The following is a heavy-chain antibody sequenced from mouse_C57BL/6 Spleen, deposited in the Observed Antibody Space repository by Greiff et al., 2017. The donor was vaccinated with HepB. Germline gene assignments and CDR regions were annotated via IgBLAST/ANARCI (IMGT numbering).Heavy chain of an antibody. D-gene: IGHD1-1*01. CDR1: GFTFSSYA. V-gene: IGHV5-4*01. Sequence: EVQLVESGGGLVKPGGSLKLSCAASGFTFSSYAMSWVRQTPEKRLEWVATISDGGSYTYYPDNVKGRYTISRDNAKNNLYLQMSHLKSEDTAMYYCARDLNYVGYFDVWGTGTTVTVSS. CDR3: ARDLNYVGYFDV. J-gene: IGHJ1*03. CDR2: ISDGGSYT.